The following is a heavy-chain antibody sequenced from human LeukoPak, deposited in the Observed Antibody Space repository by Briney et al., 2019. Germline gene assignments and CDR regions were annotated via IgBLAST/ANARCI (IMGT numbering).Heavy chain of an antibody. V-gene: IGHV3-30-3*01. D-gene: IGHD3-16*01. CDR3: AKDSPRLPGGDL. J-gene: IGHJ5*02. CDR2: ISYDGSNK. CDR1: GFTFSSYA. Sequence: PGGSLRLSCAASGFTFSSYAMHWVRQAPGKGLEWVAVISYDGSNKYYADSVKGRFTISRDNSKNTLYLQMNSLRAEDTAVYYCAKDSPRLPGGDLWGQGALVTVSS.